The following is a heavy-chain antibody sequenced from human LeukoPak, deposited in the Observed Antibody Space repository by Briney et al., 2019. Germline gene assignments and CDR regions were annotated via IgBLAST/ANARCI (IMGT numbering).Heavy chain of an antibody. Sequence: SETLSLTCTVSGVSISSYYWSWIRQPPGKGLEWIGYIYYSGSTNYNPSLKSRVTISVDTSKNQFSLKLSSVTAADTAVYYCARDSPDCSGGSCYGKGWFDPWGQGTLVTVSS. V-gene: IGHV4-59*01. J-gene: IGHJ5*02. CDR3: ARDSPDCSGGSCYGKGWFDP. CDR2: IYYSGST. CDR1: GVSISSYY. D-gene: IGHD2-15*01.